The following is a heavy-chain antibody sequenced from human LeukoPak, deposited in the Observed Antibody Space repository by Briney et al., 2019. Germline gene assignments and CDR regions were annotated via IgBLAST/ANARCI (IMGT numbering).Heavy chain of an antibody. J-gene: IGHJ4*02. CDR3: ASSAMVRGIDY. CDR1: GGSFSGYY. D-gene: IGHD5-18*01. CDR2: INHSGST. V-gene: IGHV4-34*01. Sequence: SETLSLTCAVYGGSFSGYYWGWIRQPPGKGLEWIGEINHSGSTNYNPSLKSRVTISVDTSKNQFSLKLSSVTAADTAVYYCASSAMVRGIDYWGQGTLVTVSS.